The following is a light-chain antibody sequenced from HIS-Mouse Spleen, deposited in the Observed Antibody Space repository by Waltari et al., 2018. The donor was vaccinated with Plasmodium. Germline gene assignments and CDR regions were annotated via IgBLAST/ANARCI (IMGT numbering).Light chain of an antibody. Sequence: DIQMTQSPSSLSASVGDRVIITCRARQGITSYLNWYQQKPGKAPKLLIDAASRLQSGVPSRFSGSGSGTDFTLTIRSLQPEDFATYYCQQRYSTPPAFGGGTKVEIK. CDR3: QQRYSTPPA. CDR1: QGITSY. CDR2: AAS. V-gene: IGKV1-39*01. J-gene: IGKJ4*01.